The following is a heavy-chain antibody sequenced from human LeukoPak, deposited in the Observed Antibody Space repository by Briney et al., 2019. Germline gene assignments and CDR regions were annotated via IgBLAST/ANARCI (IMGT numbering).Heavy chain of an antibody. CDR3: TTDPEYSSGD. CDR1: GFTFSSYV. CDR2: IKSQSDGGTT. Sequence: GGSLRLSCAAYGFTFSSYVMHWVRQAPGKGLEWVGRIKSQSDGGTTDYAAPVKGRFSISRDDSKNTLDLQMNSLKTEDTAVYYCTTDPEYSSGDWGQGTLVTVSS. D-gene: IGHD6-19*01. V-gene: IGHV3-15*07. J-gene: IGHJ4*02.